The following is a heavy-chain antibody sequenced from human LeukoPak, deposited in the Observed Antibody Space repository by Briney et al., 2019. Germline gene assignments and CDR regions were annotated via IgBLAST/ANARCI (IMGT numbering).Heavy chain of an antibody. CDR3: ASSGYSYADFDY. CDR1: GFTFSSYW. D-gene: IGHD5-18*01. V-gene: IGHV3-7*01. J-gene: IGHJ4*02. Sequence: PGGSLRLSCAASGFTFSSYWMSWVRQAPGKGLEWVANIKQDGSEKYYVDSVKGRFTISRDNAKNSLYLQMNSLRAEDTAVHYCASSGYSYADFDYWGQGTLVTVSS. CDR2: IKQDGSEK.